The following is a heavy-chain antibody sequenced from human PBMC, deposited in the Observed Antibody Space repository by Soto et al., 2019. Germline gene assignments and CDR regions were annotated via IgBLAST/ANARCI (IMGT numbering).Heavy chain of an antibody. J-gene: IGHJ4*02. CDR1: GLTFSSYA. CDR3: APQGVGATGYLY. D-gene: IGHD1-26*01. CDR2: ISGSGGST. Sequence: PGGSLRLSCAASGLTFSSYAMSWVRQAPGKGLEWVSAISGSGGSTYYADSVKGRFTISRDSARNSLFLQMNSLRAEDTAVYYCAPQGVGATGYLYWGQGTLVTVS. V-gene: IGHV3-23*01.